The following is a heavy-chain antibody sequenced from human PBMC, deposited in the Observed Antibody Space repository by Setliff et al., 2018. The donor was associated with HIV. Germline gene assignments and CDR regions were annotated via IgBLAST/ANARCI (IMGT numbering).Heavy chain of an antibody. CDR3: ARCGAGEWHLYMDV. J-gene: IGHJ6*03. V-gene: IGHV1-69*05. CDR1: GGTFSSYA. CDR2: IIPIFGTA. Sequence: SVKVSCKASGGTFSSYAISWVRQAPGQGLEWMGGIIPIFGTANYAQKFQGRVTMTTDTSTSTVYMELSSLRSEDTAVYYCARCGAGEWHLYMDVWGKGTAVTVSS. D-gene: IGHD3-16*01.